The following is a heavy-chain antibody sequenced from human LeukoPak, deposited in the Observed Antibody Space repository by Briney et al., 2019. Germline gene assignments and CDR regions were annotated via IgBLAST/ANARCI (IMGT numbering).Heavy chain of an antibody. V-gene: IGHV4-4*07. CDR1: GVSVSGYY. CDR2: IYTSRNI. CDR3: ARNNWNNGFDI. J-gene: IGHJ3*02. Sequence: SETLSLTCTVSGVSVSGYYWSWIRQPAGKGLEWIGRIYTSRNINFNPSLKSRVTMSVDTSKNQVSLKLNSVTAADTAVYYCARNNWNNGFDIWGQGTMVTVSS. D-gene: IGHD1/OR15-1a*01.